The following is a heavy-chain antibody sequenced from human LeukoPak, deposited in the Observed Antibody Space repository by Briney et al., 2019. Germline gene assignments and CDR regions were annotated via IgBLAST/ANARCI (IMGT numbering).Heavy chain of an antibody. J-gene: IGHJ4*02. V-gene: IGHV4-59*01. CDR3: ARVSEGYGGNSAFDF. D-gene: IGHD4-23*01. CDR2: FFYRGST. CDR1: GDSISPYY. Sequence: PSETLSLTCTVSGDSISPYYWSWIRQPPGKGLEWVGYFFYRGSTNYNASLKSRVTISLDTPKNQFSLKLSSVTAADTAVYYCARVSEGYGGNSAFDFWGQGTLVTVSS.